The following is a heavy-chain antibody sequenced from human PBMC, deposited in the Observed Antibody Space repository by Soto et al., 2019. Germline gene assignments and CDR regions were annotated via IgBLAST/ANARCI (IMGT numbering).Heavy chain of an antibody. CDR2: IYYSGST. D-gene: IGHD3-10*01. J-gene: IGHJ6*03. CDR3: ARRKVLWFGELSYYYYYMDV. Sequence: SETLSLTCTVSGGSISSYYWSWIRQPPGKGLEWIGYIYYSGSTNYNPSLKSRGTISVDTSKNQFSLKLSSVTAADTAVYYCARRKVLWFGELSYYYYYMDVWGKGTTVTVSS. CDR1: GGSISSYY. V-gene: IGHV4-59*08.